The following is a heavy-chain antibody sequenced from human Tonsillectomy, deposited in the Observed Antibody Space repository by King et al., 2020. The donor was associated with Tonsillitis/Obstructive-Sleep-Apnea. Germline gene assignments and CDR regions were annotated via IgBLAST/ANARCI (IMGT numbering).Heavy chain of an antibody. CDR3: TPDIYGAYVRSLDY. CDR1: AFTLRNAW. Sequence: VQLVESGGGLVKPGGSLRLSCAASAFTLRNAWMNWVRQAPGKGLEWVGRIKSKTDGGTTDYAAPVKGRFTISRDDSKNTLYLQMHSLKTEDTAVYYCTPDIYGAYVRSLDYWGQGTLVTVSS. CDR2: IKSKTDGGTT. D-gene: IGHD4-17*01. V-gene: IGHV3-15*07. J-gene: IGHJ4*02.